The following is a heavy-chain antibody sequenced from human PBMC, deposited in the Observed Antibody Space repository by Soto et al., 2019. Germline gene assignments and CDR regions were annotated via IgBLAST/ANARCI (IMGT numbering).Heavy chain of an antibody. Sequence: GGSLRLSCAASGLTVDDYAMHWVRQAPGKGLEWVSGISWNSETIDYADSVKGRFTISRDNAKSSLFLQMNSLRPDDTALYYCAKSQSPMVRGVSEVFDYCGLGTLVTGSS. D-gene: IGHD3-10*01. CDR1: GLTVDDYA. J-gene: IGHJ4*02. CDR2: ISWNSETI. V-gene: IGHV3-9*01. CDR3: AKSQSPMVRGVSEVFDY.